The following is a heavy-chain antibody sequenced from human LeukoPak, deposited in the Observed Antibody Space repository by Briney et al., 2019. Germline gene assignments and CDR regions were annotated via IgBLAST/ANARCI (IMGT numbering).Heavy chain of an antibody. D-gene: IGHD2-2*01. CDR3: AKRHCSSNNCYGFDY. V-gene: IGHV3-23*01. Sequence: PGGSLRLSCADSQFTFNGSWMNWVRQAPGKGLEWVSSISGSGATSYYADSVKGRFTISRDNSMNTLYLQMNSLSVEDTAVYYCAKRHCSSNNCYGFDYWGQGTLATVSS. CDR2: ISGSGATS. J-gene: IGHJ4*02. CDR1: QFTFNGSW.